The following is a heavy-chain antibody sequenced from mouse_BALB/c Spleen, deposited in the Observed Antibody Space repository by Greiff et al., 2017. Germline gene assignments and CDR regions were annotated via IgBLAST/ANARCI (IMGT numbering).Heavy chain of an antibody. D-gene: IGHD2-14*01. CDR1: GFTFTDYY. CDR2: IRNKANGYTT. CDR3: ARSYRIDY. J-gene: IGHJ2*01. Sequence: EVKLMESGGGLVQPGGSLRLSCATSGFTFTDYYMSWVRQPPGKALEWLGFIRNKANGYTTEYSASVKGRFTISRDNSQSILYLQMNTLRAEDSATYYCARSYRIDYWGQGTTLTVSS. V-gene: IGHV7-3*02.